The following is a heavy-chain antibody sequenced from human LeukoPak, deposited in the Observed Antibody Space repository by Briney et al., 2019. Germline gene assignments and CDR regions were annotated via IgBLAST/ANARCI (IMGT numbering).Heavy chain of an antibody. J-gene: IGHJ4*02. CDR1: GDSVSINNGA. V-gene: IGHV6-1*01. Sequence: SQTLSLTCVISGDSVSINNGAWNWIRQSPSRGLEWLGRTYYRSKWYNDYAVSMKGRITINPDTSKNQFSLQLNSVTPEDTAVYYCARDEGNTGWYTFDYWGQGTLVTVSS. CDR3: ARDEGNTGWYTFDY. CDR2: TYYRSKWYN. D-gene: IGHD6-19*01.